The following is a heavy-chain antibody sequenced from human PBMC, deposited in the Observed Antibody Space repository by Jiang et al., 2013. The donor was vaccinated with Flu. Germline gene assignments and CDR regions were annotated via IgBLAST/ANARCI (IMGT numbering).Heavy chain of an antibody. V-gene: IGHV4-39*07. D-gene: IGHD3-16*02. Sequence: SGLVKPSETLSLTCTVSGGSISSSSYYWGWIRQPPGKGLEWIGSIYYSGSTYYNPSLKSRVTISVDTSKNQFSLKLSSVTAADTAVYYCARDPHYDYIWGSYRMGDYWGQGTLVTVSS. CDR1: GGSISSSSYY. CDR3: ARDPHYDYIWGSYRMGDY. CDR2: IYYSGST. J-gene: IGHJ4*02.